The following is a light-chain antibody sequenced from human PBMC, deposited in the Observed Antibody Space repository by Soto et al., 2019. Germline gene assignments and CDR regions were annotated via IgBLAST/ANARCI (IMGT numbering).Light chain of an antibody. CDR3: QQLNSYPLT. Sequence: DIQLTQSPSFLSASVGDRVTITCRANQGISSYLAWYQQKPGKAPKLLIYAASTLQSGVPSRFSGSGSGTEFTLTISSLQPEDFATYYCQQLNSYPLTVGGGTKVEIK. CDR2: AAS. CDR1: QGISSY. J-gene: IGKJ4*01. V-gene: IGKV1-9*01.